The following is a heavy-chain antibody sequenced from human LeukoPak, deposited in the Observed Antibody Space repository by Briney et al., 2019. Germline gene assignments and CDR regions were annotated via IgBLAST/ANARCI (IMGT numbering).Heavy chain of an antibody. J-gene: IGHJ2*01. CDR2: IYTSGST. V-gene: IGHV4-4*07. Sequence: PSETLSLTCTVSGGSISSYYWSWIRQPAGKGLEWIGRIYTSGSTNYNPSLKSRVTMSVDTSKNQFSLKLSSVTAADTAVYYCARSQYCSGGSCYKVIWYFALWGRGTLVTVSS. CDR3: ARSQYCSGGSCYKVIWYFAL. CDR1: GGSISSYY. D-gene: IGHD2-15*01.